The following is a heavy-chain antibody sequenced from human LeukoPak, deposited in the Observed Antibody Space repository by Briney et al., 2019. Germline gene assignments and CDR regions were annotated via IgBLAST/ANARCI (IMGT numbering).Heavy chain of an antibody. J-gene: IGHJ4*02. D-gene: IGHD5-12*01. Sequence: ASVKVSCXASGGTFSNYAICWVRQARGQGLEWMGGIIPIFGTANYAQKFQGRVTITADESTSTAYMELSSLRSEDTAVYYCASLWGSKQVATEGWGQGTLVTVSS. CDR3: ASLWGSKQVATEG. CDR2: IIPIFGTA. V-gene: IGHV1-69*01. CDR1: GGTFSNYA.